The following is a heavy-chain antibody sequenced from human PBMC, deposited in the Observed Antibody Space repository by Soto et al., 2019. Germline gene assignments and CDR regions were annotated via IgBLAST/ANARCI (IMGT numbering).Heavy chain of an antibody. CDR2: IRPNSGGT. CDR3: ARVSAHPDYDGTYYPDY. V-gene: IGHV1-2*02. CDR1: GYMLTGYY. D-gene: IGHD3-22*01. J-gene: IGHJ4*02. Sequence: ASVKVSCKASGYMLTGYYMNWVRQAPGQGLEWMGWIRPNSGGTAYAQKFQDRVTMTSDTSIGTAYMELSGLRSDDTALYYCARVSAHPDYDGTYYPDYWGQGALVTVSS.